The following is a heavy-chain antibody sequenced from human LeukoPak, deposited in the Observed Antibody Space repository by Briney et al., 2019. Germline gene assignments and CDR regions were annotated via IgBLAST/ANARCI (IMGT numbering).Heavy chain of an antibody. CDR2: IYTSGST. J-gene: IGHJ6*03. D-gene: IGHD1-26*01. CDR3: ARDFSWELSYMDV. Sequence: SETLSLTCTVSGGSISSYYWSWIRQPAGKGLEWIGRIYTSGSTNYNPSLKSRVTMSVDTSKNQFSLKLSSVTATDTAVYYCARDFSWELSYMDVWGKGTTVTVSS. CDR1: GGSISSYY. V-gene: IGHV4-4*07.